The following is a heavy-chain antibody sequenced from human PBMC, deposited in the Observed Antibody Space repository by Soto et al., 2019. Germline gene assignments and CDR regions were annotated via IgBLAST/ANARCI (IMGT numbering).Heavy chain of an antibody. CDR3: ARGGGVGVAGSAAFDM. J-gene: IGHJ3*02. CDR1: GYPVTAYY. V-gene: IGHV1-2*02. CDR2: INPATGAA. D-gene: IGHD3-3*01. Sequence: QLHLVQSGAVVKKPGASVTVSCSASGYPVTAYYMHWVRQAPGRGLEWMGGINPATGAAKYTQTFQGRVTMARDTSTSTVFMELGGLTSGGTAVFYCARGGGVGVAGSAAFDMWGQGTLVTVSS.